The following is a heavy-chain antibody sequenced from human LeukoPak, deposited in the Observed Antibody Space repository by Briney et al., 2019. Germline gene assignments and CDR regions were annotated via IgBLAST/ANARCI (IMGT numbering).Heavy chain of an antibody. J-gene: IGHJ4*02. Sequence: ASVKVSCKASGGTFSSYAINWVRQATGQGLEWMGWMNPNSGNTGYAQKFQGRVTMTRNTSISTAYMELSSLRSEDTAVYYCASALSSGWPLDYWGQGTLVTVSS. V-gene: IGHV1-8*02. D-gene: IGHD6-19*01. CDR1: GGTFSSYA. CDR3: ASALSSGWPLDY. CDR2: MNPNSGNT.